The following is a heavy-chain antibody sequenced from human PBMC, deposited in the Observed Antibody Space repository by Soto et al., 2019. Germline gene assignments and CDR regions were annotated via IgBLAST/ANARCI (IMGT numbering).Heavy chain of an antibody. CDR3: ARDYDSSGYYGWPYAFDI. Sequence: SETLSLTCTGSGASISSSGYYWGWIRQPPGKGLEWIASIYYSGSTYYNPSLKSRVTMSVDTSKNQFSLKLSSVTAADSAVYYCARDYDSSGYYGWPYAFDIWGQGTMVS. J-gene: IGHJ3*02. CDR1: GASISSSGYY. D-gene: IGHD3-22*01. V-gene: IGHV4-39*02. CDR2: IYYSGST.